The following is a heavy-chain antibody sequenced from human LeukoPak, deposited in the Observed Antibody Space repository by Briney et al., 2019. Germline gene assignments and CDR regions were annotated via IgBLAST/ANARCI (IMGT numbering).Heavy chain of an antibody. CDR2: IYYSGST. D-gene: IGHD1-14*01. CDR1: GGSVSSGSYY. CDR3: ARQISINLIDY. Sequence: SETLSLTCTVSGGSVSSGSYYWSWIRQPPGKGLEWIGSIYYSGSTYYNPSLKSRVTISVDTSKNQFSLKLRSVTAADTAVYYCARQISINLIDYWGQGTLVTVSS. J-gene: IGHJ4*02. V-gene: IGHV4-39*01.